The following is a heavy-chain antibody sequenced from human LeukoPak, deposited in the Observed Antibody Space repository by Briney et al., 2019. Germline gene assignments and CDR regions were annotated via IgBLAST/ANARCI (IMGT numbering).Heavy chain of an antibody. D-gene: IGHD3-10*01. CDR3: AMLEGSESYYPRYFDY. J-gene: IGHJ4*02. CDR2: IYSGGST. V-gene: IGHV3-53*01. CDR1: GFIVSSNY. Sequence: GGSLRLSCAASGFIVSSNYMSWVRQAPGKGLEWVSIIYSGGSTYYADSVKGRFTISRDNSKNTLYLQMNRLRAEDTAVYYCAMLEGSESYYPRYFDYWGQGTLVTVSS.